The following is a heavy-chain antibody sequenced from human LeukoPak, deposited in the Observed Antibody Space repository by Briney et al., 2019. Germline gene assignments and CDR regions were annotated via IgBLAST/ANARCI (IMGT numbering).Heavy chain of an antibody. Sequence: GGSLRLSCAASGFTFSSYAMSWVRQAPGKGLEWVSAISGSGGSTYYADSVKGRFTISRDNSKNTLYLQMNSLRAEDTAVYYCAKDIFSHHYGSGSYMGAGYAFDIWGQGTMVTVSS. J-gene: IGHJ3*02. CDR1: GFTFSSYA. CDR3: AKDIFSHHYGSGSYMGAGYAFDI. D-gene: IGHD3-10*01. CDR2: ISGSGGST. V-gene: IGHV3-23*01.